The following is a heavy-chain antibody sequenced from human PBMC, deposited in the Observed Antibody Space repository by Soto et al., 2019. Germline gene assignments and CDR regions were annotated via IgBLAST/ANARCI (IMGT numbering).Heavy chain of an antibody. CDR3: ASATTVTSSFFYYGLEG. Sequence: PSETLSLTCSVSGGSIRSDDYYWTWVRQPPGKGLEWIGHIYYNGNTYYNPSLKSRLTMSLDTSQNQFSLHLSSVIAADSALYFGASATTVTSSFFYYGLEGWGQVTTVTVSS. CDR1: GGSIRSDDYY. D-gene: IGHD4-17*01. CDR2: IYYNGNT. V-gene: IGHV4-30-4*08. J-gene: IGHJ6*01.